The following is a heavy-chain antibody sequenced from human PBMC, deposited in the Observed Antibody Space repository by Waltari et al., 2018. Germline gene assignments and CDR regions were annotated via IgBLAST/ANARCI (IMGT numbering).Heavy chain of an antibody. CDR2: ISWDGTNT. J-gene: IGHJ4*02. D-gene: IGHD3-3*01. CDR3: VKGRYYDFWSAYPDY. V-gene: IGHV3-43D*04. Sequence: ELQLVESGGAVVQPGGSLRLSCAACGFTFYYHAIHWVRQAPGKCLEWVSVISWDGTNTYYVDSVKGRFTISRDNSKSTLYLQMSSLRAEDTALYYCVKGRYYDFWSAYPDYWGQGTLVTVSS. CDR1: GFTFYYHA.